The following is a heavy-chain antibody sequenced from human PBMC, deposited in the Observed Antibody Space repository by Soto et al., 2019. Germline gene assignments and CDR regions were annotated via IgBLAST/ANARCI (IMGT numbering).Heavy chain of an antibody. J-gene: IGHJ5*02. CDR3: ARAGDIFGVPAATEANWFDP. CDR1: GGSFSGYY. CDR2: INHSGST. D-gene: IGHD2-2*01. V-gene: IGHV4-34*01. Sequence: SETLSLTCAVYGGSFSGYYWSWIRQPPGKGLEWIGEINHSGSTNYNPSLKSRVTISVDTSKNQFSLKLSSVTAADTAVYYCARAGDIFGVPAATEANWFDPWGKGTLV.